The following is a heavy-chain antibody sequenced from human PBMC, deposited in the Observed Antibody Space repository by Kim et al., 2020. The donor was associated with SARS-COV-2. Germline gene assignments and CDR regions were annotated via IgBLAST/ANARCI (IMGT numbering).Heavy chain of an antibody. CDR3: ARRRYYDSSGYYQTNYYYGMDV. J-gene: IGHJ6*02. Sequence: GESLKISCKGSGYSFTSYWIGWVRQMPGKGLEWMGIIYPGDSDTRYSPSFQGQVTISADKSISTAYLQWSSLKASDTAMYYCARRRYYDSSGYYQTNYYYGMDVWGQGITVTVSS. CDR2: IYPGDSDT. V-gene: IGHV5-51*01. D-gene: IGHD3-22*01. CDR1: GYSFTSYW.